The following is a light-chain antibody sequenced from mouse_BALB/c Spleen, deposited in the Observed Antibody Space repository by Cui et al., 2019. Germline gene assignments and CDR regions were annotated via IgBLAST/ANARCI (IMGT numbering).Light chain of an antibody. CDR2: STS. Sequence: QIVLTQSPAIMSASIGEEITLTCSARLSVSYMHWYQQKSGTSPKLLIYSTSTLASGVPARFSGSGSGTFYSLTISSVGAEDAADYYCHQWSSYPWTFDGGTKLEIK. CDR1: LSVSY. J-gene: IGKJ1*01. V-gene: IGKV4-80*01. CDR3: HQWSSYPWT.